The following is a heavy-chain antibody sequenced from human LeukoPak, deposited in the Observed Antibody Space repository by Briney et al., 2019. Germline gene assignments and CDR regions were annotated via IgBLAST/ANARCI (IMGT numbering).Heavy chain of an antibody. D-gene: IGHD5-18*01. CDR1: GYSISSGYY. Sequence: PSETLSLTCTVSGYSISSGYYWSWIRQPPGRGLEWITYIYYSGSTNYNPSLKSRVTISVDTSKNQFSLKLSSVTAADTAVYYCARLGSYGYGYYYGMDVWGQGTTVTVSS. V-gene: IGHV4-59*08. CDR2: IYYSGST. CDR3: ARLGSYGYGYYYGMDV. J-gene: IGHJ6*02.